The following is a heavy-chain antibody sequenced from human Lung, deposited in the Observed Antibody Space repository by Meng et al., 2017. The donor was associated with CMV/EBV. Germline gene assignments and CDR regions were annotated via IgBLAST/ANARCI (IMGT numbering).Heavy chain of an antibody. CDR1: GFTFNSYW. CDR2: ITSDGSST. D-gene: IGHD3-22*01. V-gene: IGHV3-74*01. CDR3: AREYRLKYDSSGFDF. J-gene: IGHJ4*02. Sequence: SGFTFNSYWMHWVRQAPGKGLVWVSRITSDGSSTTYADSVKGRFTISRDNAKNTLYLQMNSLGAEDTAVYYCAREYRLKYDSSGFDFWGQGTLVTVSP.